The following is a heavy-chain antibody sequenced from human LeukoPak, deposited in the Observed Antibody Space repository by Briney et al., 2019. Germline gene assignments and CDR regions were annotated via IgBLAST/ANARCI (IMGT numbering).Heavy chain of an antibody. CDR3: ARVTPKTTEDAFDI. Sequence: SETLSLTCTVSGGSISSGSYYWSWIRQPAGKGLEWIGRIYTSGSTNYNPSLKSRVTISVDTSENQFSLKLSSVTAADTAVYYCARVTPKTTEDAFDIWGQGTMVTVSS. CDR1: GGSISSGSYY. D-gene: IGHD4-11*01. CDR2: IYTSGST. V-gene: IGHV4-61*02. J-gene: IGHJ3*02.